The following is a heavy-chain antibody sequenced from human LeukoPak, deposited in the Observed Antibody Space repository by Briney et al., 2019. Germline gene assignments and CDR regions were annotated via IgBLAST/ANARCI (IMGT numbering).Heavy chain of an antibody. D-gene: IGHD3-22*01. CDR1: GYTFTSYY. J-gene: IGHJ6*03. CDR3: ASTSYYYDSSGYYRPPIYYYYMDV. Sequence: GASVKVSCMASGYTFTSYYMHWVRQAPGQGLEWMGWINPNSGGTNYAQKFQGRVTMTRDTSISTAYMELSRLRSDDTAVYDCASTSYYYDSSGYYRPPIYYYYMDVWGKGTTVTISS. V-gene: IGHV1-2*02. CDR2: INPNSGGT.